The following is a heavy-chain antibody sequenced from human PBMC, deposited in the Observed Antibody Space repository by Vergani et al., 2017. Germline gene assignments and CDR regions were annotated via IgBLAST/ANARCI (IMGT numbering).Heavy chain of an antibody. CDR1: GGSISSGDYY. D-gene: IGHD4-17*01. CDR2: IYYRGST. CDR3: AREGIDYGDYGLYYYGMDV. Sequence: QVQLQESGPGLVKPSQTLSLTCTVSGGSISSGDYYWSWIRQPPGKGLEWIGYIYYRGSTYYNPSLKRRVTISVDTSKNQFSLKLSSVTAADTAVYYCAREGIDYGDYGLYYYGMDVWGQGTTVTVSS. J-gene: IGHJ6*02. V-gene: IGHV4-30-4*01.